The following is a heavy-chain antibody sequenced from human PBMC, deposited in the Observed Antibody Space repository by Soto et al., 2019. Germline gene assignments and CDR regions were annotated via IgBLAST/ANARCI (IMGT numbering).Heavy chain of an antibody. D-gene: IGHD3-10*01. CDR3: ARDGTGGSYYYGSGRTPNFDY. CDR1: GFTFSSYA. Sequence: PVGSLRLSCAASGFTFSSYAMHWVRQAPGKGLEWVAVISYDGSNKYYADSVKGRFTISRDNSKNTLYLQMNSLRAEDTAVYYCARDGTGGSYYYGSGRTPNFDYWGQGTLVTVSS. V-gene: IGHV3-30-3*01. CDR2: ISYDGSNK. J-gene: IGHJ4*02.